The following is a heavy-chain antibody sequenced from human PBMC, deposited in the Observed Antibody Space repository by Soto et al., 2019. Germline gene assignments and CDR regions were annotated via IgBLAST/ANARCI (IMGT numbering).Heavy chain of an antibody. CDR3: AKERATTTAFDY. J-gene: IGHJ4*02. CDR1: GFTFSRDV. V-gene: IGHV3-23*01. D-gene: IGHD4-17*01. Sequence: GGSLRRSWAASGFTFSRDVMSWGRQAPGKGLEWVSLITDNGGSTYYADSVKGRSTISRDNTKNTLFLQMNSLRAEDTAVYYCAKERATTTAFDYWGQGALVTVSS. CDR2: ITDNGGST.